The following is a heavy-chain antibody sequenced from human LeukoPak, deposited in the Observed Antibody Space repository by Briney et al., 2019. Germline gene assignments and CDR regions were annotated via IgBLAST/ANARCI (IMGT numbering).Heavy chain of an antibody. V-gene: IGHV4-39*07. J-gene: IGHJ5*02. Sequence: SETLSLTCTVSGGSISSSSYYWGWIRQPPGKGLEWIGSIYYSGSTYYNPSLKSRVTISVDTPKNQFSLKLSSVTAADTAVYYCARDSPNFYYDFWSGPGLNWFDPWGQGTLVTVSS. D-gene: IGHD3-3*01. CDR2: IYYSGST. CDR3: ARDSPNFYYDFWSGPGLNWFDP. CDR1: GGSISSSSYY.